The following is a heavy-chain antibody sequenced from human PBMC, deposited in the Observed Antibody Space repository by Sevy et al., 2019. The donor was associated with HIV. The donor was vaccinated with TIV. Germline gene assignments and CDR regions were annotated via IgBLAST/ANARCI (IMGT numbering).Heavy chain of an antibody. J-gene: IGHJ4*02. CDR3: AKGNYGGNYFDY. CDR1: GFTFSSYA. D-gene: IGHD4-17*01. Sequence: GGSLRLSCAASGFTFSSYAMSWVRQAPGKGLEWVSAFSGSGGSTHYADSVKGRFTISRDNTKNTLYLQMNSLRAEDTAVYYCAKGNYGGNYFDYWGQGTLVTVSS. CDR2: FSGSGGST. V-gene: IGHV3-23*01.